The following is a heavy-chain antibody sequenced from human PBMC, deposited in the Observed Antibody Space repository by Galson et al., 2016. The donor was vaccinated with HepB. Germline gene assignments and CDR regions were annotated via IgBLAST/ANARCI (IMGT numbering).Heavy chain of an antibody. V-gene: IGHV4-4*02. CDR2: IYHSGST. Sequence: ETLSLTCAVSGGSISSSNWWTWVRQPPGKGLEWIGEIYHSGSTNYNPSLKSRVTISIDKSKNQFSLKLNFVTAADTAVYYCARDTRFNYYDTRGYPRSAYYFDYWGQGTLVTVSS. J-gene: IGHJ4*02. CDR1: GGSISSSNW. CDR3: ARDTRFNYYDTRGYPRSAYYFDY. D-gene: IGHD3-22*01.